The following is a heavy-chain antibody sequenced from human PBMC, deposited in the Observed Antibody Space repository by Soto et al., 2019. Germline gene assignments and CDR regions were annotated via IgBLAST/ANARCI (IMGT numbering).Heavy chain of an antibody. Sequence: QVQLQESGPGLVKPSQTLSLNCTVSAGSIRSGDYYWTWIRQPPGKGLEWIGYIDHSGSAYYNPSLKSRATISIDTFNNQFSLKMTSVTAADTAVYYCAGELGTFYFDHWGQGTLVTVSS. J-gene: IGHJ4*02. CDR2: IDHSGSA. CDR3: AGELGTFYFDH. V-gene: IGHV4-30-4*01. D-gene: IGHD7-27*01. CDR1: AGSIRSGDYY.